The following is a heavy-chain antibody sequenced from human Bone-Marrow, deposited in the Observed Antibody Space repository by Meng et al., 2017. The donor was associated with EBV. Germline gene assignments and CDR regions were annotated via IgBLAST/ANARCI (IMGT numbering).Heavy chain of an antibody. CDR1: GGSISSSNW. D-gene: IGHD1-26*01. V-gene: IGHV4-4*02. Sequence: QVQVQESGPGLVKPSGTLSLTCAVSGGSISSSNWWSWVRQPSGKGLEWIGEIYHSGSTNYNPSLKSRVTISVDKSKNQFSLKLSSVTAADTAVYYCARAEGIVGATHYFDYWGQGTLVTVSS. CDR3: ARAEGIVGATHYFDY. J-gene: IGHJ4*02. CDR2: IYHSGST.